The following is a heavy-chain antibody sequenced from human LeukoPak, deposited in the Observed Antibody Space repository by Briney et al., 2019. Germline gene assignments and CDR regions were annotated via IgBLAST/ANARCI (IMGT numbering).Heavy chain of an antibody. CDR2: IYYSGST. CDR3: ARGEGMATS. J-gene: IGHJ4*02. V-gene: IGHV4-39*07. CDR1: GGSISSSSYY. D-gene: IGHD5-24*01. Sequence: PSETLSLTCTVSGGSISSSSYYWGWIRQPPGKGLEWIGSIYYSGSTYYNPSLKSRVTISVDTSKNQFSLKLSSVTAADTAVYYCARGEGMATSWGQGTLVTVSS.